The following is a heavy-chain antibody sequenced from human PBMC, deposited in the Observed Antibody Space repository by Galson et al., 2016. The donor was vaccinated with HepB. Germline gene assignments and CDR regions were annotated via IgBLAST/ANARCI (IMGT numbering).Heavy chain of an antibody. J-gene: IGHJ4*02. CDR2: IYKNGGT. D-gene: IGHD5-12*01. CDR1: GASISSSDYY. V-gene: IGHV4-61*02. CDR3: AREAVAYDPIFDY. Sequence: TLSLTCTVSGASISSSDYYWSWIRQSAGKGLEWIGRIYKNGGTNYNPSLRSRVSISLDTSKNKFSLKLNSVTAADTAVYFCAREAVAYDPIFDYWGQGTLVTFSS.